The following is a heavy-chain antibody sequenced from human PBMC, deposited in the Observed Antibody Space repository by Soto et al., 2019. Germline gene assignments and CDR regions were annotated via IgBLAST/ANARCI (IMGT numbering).Heavy chain of an antibody. CDR1: GFTFSSYA. CDR3: AKGLHSYGYGYFDY. J-gene: IGHJ4*02. CDR2: ISGSGGST. Sequence: VGSLRLSCAASGFTFSSYAMSWVRQAPGKGLEWVSAISGSGGSTYYADSVKGRFTISRDNSKNTLYLQMNSLRAEDTAVYYCAKGLHSYGYGYFDYWGQGTLVTVSS. D-gene: IGHD5-18*01. V-gene: IGHV3-23*01.